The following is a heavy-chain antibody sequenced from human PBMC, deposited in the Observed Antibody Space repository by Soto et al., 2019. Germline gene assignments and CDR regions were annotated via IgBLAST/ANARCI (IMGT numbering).Heavy chain of an antibody. Sequence: GGSLRLSCTASAFTFSNYIMRWVRQAPGKGLEWVSSLSSGSKYVYYADSVKGRFTISRDDAKNSVYLQMNSLRAEDAAVYYCVRGGSSRSYWGQGSRVTVSS. CDR3: VRGGSSRSY. J-gene: IGHJ4*02. CDR1: AFTFSNYI. CDR2: LSSGSKYV. V-gene: IGHV3-21*01. D-gene: IGHD3-16*02.